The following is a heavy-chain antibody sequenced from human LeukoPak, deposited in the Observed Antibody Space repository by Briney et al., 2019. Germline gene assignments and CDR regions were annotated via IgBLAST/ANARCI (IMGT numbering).Heavy chain of an antibody. J-gene: IGHJ3*02. V-gene: IGHV4-34*01. Sequence: SETLSLTCAVYGGSFSGYYWSWIRQPPGKGLEWIGEINHSGSTNYNPSLKSRVTISVDTSKNQFSLKLSSVTAADTAVYYCARLSIRDSSGQRIWGQGTMVTVSS. CDR2: INHSGST. CDR1: GGSFSGYY. D-gene: IGHD3-22*01. CDR3: ARLSIRDSSGQRI.